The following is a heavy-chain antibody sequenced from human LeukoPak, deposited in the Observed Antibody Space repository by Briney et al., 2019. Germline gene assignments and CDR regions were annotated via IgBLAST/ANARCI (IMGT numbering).Heavy chain of an antibody. J-gene: IGHJ4*02. CDR3: ARDFPTITSWYYFDS. D-gene: IGHD2-2*01. CDR1: GFKIDDYY. Sequence: PGGSLRLPCAASGFKIDDYYMSWIRQAPGKGLEWVSHISLSGGTIHYADSVKGRFTVSRDNAKNSLYLQMNSLRAEDTAVYYCARDFPTITSWYYFDSWGQGALVVVSS. V-gene: IGHV3-11*01. CDR2: ISLSGGTI.